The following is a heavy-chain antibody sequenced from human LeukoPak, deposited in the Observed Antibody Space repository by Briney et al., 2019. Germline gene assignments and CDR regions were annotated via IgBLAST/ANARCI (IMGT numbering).Heavy chain of an antibody. J-gene: IGHJ4*02. D-gene: IGHD6-25*01. CDR2: ISGSGVGT. Sequence: GGSLRLSCAASGFTFSIYALTWVRQAPGKGLEWVSAISGSGVGTYYADSVKGRFTISRDNSKNTLYLQMNSLRAEDTAVYYCAKHRWYSSGDYWGQGTLVTVSS. CDR3: AKHRWYSSGDY. V-gene: IGHV3-23*01. CDR1: GFTFSIYA.